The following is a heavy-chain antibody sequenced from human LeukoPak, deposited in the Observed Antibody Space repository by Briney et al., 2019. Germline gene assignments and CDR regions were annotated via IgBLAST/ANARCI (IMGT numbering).Heavy chain of an antibody. D-gene: IGHD1-1*01. CDR1: GGSFSGYY. Sequence: SETLSLTCAVSGGSFSGYYWSWIRQPPGKGLEWIGEINHSGSTNYNPSLKSRVTISVDTSKNQFSLKLSSVTAADTAVYYCARGVPYFDYWGQGTLVTVSS. CDR2: INHSGST. CDR3: ARGVPYFDY. J-gene: IGHJ4*02. V-gene: IGHV4-34*01.